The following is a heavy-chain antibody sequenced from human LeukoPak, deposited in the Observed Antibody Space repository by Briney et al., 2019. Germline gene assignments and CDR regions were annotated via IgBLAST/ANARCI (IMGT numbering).Heavy chain of an antibody. CDR2: ISSSSSYI. CDR1: GFTFSSYS. CDR3: ARLQVVIGAFDI. D-gene: IGHD3-22*01. Sequence: GGSLRLSCAASGFTFSSYSMNWVRQAPGKGLEWVSSISSSSSYIHYADSVKGRFTISRDNAKNSLYLQMNSLRAEDTAVYYCARLQVVIGAFDIWGQRTMVTVSS. V-gene: IGHV3-21*01. J-gene: IGHJ3*02.